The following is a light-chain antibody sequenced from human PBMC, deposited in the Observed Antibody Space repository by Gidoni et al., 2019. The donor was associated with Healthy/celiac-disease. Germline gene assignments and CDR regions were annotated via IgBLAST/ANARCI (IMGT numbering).Light chain of an antibody. CDR1: QDISNY. CDR2: DAS. J-gene: IGKJ5*01. V-gene: IGKV1-33*01. CDR3: QQYDNLPA. Sequence: IQMTQSPSSLSASVGDRVTITCQASQDISNYLNWYQQKPGKAPKLLIYDASNLETGVPSRFSGSGSGTDFTFTISSLQPEDIATYYCQQYDNLPAFGQGTRLDIK.